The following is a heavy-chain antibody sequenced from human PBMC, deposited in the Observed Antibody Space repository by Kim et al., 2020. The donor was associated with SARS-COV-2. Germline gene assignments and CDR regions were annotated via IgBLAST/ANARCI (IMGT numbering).Heavy chain of an antibody. D-gene: IGHD4-17*01. Sequence: SETLSLTCSASGGSISSSTYYWGWIRQPPGKGLEWIGSTYYSGISNYNPSLKSRVSISVDTSKNQFYLKLSSVTAADTALYYCARHFDYPKAFDIWGQGTMVTFAS. CDR2: TYYSGIS. CDR1: GGSISSSTYY. V-gene: IGHV4-39*01. CDR3: ARHFDYPKAFDI. J-gene: IGHJ3*02.